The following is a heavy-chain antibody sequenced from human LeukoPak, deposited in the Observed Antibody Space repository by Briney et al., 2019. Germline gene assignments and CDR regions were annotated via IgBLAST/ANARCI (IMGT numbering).Heavy chain of an antibody. CDR1: RFTFSSYA. CDR3: ARGPSSSWSLTSDYYYMDV. J-gene: IGHJ6*03. D-gene: IGHD6-13*01. V-gene: IGHV3-64*01. Sequence: PARSLRLSCAASRFTFSSYAMHWVRPAPEELLEYVSAVSSNVSRTYYTNSVKGTFTISRDNSKNTLYLQMGSLRAEDMAVYYCARGPSSSWSLTSDYYYMDVWGKGTTVTVS. CDR2: VSSNVSRT.